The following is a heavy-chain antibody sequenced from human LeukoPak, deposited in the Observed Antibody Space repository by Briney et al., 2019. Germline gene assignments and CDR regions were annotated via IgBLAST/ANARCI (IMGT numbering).Heavy chain of an antibody. CDR3: ARHYYDSSGYPSD. V-gene: IGHV1-69*13. CDR2: IIPIFGTA. Sequence: ASVKVSCKASGFTFTVYYLHWVRLAPGQGLEWMGGIIPIFGTANYAQKFQGRVTITADESTSTAYMELSSLRSEDTAVYYCARHYYDSSGYPSDWGQGTLVTVSS. D-gene: IGHD3-22*01. CDR1: GFTFTVYY. J-gene: IGHJ4*02.